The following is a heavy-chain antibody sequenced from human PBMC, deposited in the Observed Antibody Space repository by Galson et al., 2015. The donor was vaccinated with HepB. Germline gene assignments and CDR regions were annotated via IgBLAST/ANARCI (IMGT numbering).Heavy chain of an antibody. D-gene: IGHD1-26*01. V-gene: IGHV7-4-1*02. Sequence: SVKVSCKASGYTFTSYAMNWVRQAPGQGLEWMGWINTNTGSPTYAQGFTGRFVFSLDTSVSTGYLQISSLKAEDTAVYYRARDDIRGSSGSYFLTSSWFDPWGQGNLVTVSS. CDR2: INTNTGSP. CDR1: GYTFTSYA. J-gene: IGHJ5*02. CDR3: ARDDIRGSSGSYFLTSSWFDP.